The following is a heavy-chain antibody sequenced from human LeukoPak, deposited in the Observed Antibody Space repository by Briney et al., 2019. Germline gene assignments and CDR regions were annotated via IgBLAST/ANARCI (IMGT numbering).Heavy chain of an antibody. CDR1: GYSISSGYY. J-gene: IGHJ4*02. V-gene: IGHV4-38-2*02. CDR2: IYHSGST. D-gene: IGHD3-22*01. CDR3: ATWAGRSYYYDSSGYSPFDY. Sequence: SETLSLTCTVSGYSISSGYYWGWIRQPPGKGLEWIGSIYHSGSTYYNPSLKSRVTISVDTSKNQFSLKLSSVTAEDTAVYYCATWAGRSYYYDSSGYSPFDYWGQGTLVTVSS.